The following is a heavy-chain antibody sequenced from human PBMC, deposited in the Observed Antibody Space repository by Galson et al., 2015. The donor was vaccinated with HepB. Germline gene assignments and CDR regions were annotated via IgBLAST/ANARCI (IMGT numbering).Heavy chain of an antibody. CDR2: ISGSGGST. Sequence: SLRLSCAASGFNFANYVMNWVRQAPGKGLEWVSSISGSGGSTYYRGSFKGRFTISRDNYKNTVYLQMQSLRADDTAVYYCAKCSGSNWFVPHHFDSWGQGTLVTVSS. CDR1: GFNFANYV. J-gene: IGHJ4*02. D-gene: IGHD6-13*01. V-gene: IGHV3-23*01. CDR3: AKCSGSNWFVPHHFDS.